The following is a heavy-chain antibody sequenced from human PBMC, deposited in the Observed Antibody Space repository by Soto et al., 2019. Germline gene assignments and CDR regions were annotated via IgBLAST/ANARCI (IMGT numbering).Heavy chain of an antibody. CDR3: AKGRLRGQTGGGFDY. V-gene: IGHV3-23*01. D-gene: IGHD1-26*01. CDR2: ISGSGGRT. J-gene: IGHJ4*02. Sequence: EVQLLESGGGLVQPGGSLRLSCAASGFTFSSYAMSWVRQAPGKGLEWVSAISGSGGRTYYADSVKGRFTISRDNSKNTLYLQMNSLRAEDTAVYYCAKGRLRGQTGGGFDYWGQGTLVTVSS. CDR1: GFTFSSYA.